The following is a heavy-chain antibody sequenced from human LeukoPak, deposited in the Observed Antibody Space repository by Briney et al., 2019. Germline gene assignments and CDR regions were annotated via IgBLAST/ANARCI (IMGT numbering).Heavy chain of an antibody. V-gene: IGHV3-7*01. CDR2: IKQDGSEK. D-gene: IGHD3-10*01. Sequence: GGSLRLSCAASGFTFSSYWMSWVRQAPGKGLEWVANIKQDGSEKYYVDSVKGRFTTSRDNAKNSLYLQMNSLRAEDTAVYYCARDRRGMGSGSPNYYYYYMDVWGKGTTVTVSS. CDR1: GFTFSSYW. CDR3: ARDRRGMGSGSPNYYYYYMDV. J-gene: IGHJ6*03.